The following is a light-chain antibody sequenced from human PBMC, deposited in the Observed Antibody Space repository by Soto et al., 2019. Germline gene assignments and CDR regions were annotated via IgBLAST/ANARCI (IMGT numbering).Light chain of an antibody. J-gene: IGKJ5*01. CDR1: QSVSSY. Sequence: VLTQSPATLSLSPGERATLSCRASQSVSSYLAWYQQKPGQAPRLLIYDASNRATGIPARFSGSGSGTDFTLTISSLEPEDFAVYYCQQRSNWPPITFGQGTRLEIK. CDR3: QQRSNWPPIT. V-gene: IGKV3-11*01. CDR2: DAS.